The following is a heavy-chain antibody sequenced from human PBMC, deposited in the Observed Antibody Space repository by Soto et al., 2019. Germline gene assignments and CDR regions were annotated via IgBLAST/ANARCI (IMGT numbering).Heavy chain of an antibody. CDR1: GFTFSSYS. J-gene: IGHJ6*02. V-gene: IGHV3-48*04. Sequence: GGSLRLSCAASGFTFSSYSMNWVRKAPGKGLEWVSYISSISSTIYYADSVKGRFTISRDNAKNSLYLQMNSLRAEGTAVYYGARDQDFWSGYTKYYYYYGMDVWGQGTTVTVSS. CDR3: ARDQDFWSGYTKYYYYYGMDV. D-gene: IGHD3-3*01. CDR2: ISSISSTI.